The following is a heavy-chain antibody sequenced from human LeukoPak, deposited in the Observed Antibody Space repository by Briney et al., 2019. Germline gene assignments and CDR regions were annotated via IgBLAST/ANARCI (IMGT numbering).Heavy chain of an antibody. Sequence: GGSLRLSCAASGFTFSSYSMNWVRQAPGKGLEWVSSISSSSSYIYYADSVKGRFTISRDNAKNSLYLQMNSLRAEDTAVYYCARDSGYLVPSMGFDYWGQGTLVTVSS. J-gene: IGHJ4*02. CDR3: ARDSGYLVPSMGFDY. V-gene: IGHV3-21*01. D-gene: IGHD5-12*01. CDR1: GFTFSSYS. CDR2: ISSSSSYI.